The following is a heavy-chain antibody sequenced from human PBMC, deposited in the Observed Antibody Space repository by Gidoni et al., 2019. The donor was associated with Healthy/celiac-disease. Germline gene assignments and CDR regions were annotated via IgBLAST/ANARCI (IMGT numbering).Heavy chain of an antibody. Sequence: QVQLVESGGGVVQPGRSLRRSCAASGFTFSSYGMHWVRQAPGKGLEWVAVRSYDGSNKYYADSVKGRFTISRDNCKNTLYLQMNSLRAEDTAVYYCANAGSYYLDYWGQGTLVTVSS. CDR3: ANAGSYYLDY. CDR1: GFTFSSYG. J-gene: IGHJ4*02. V-gene: IGHV3-30*18. CDR2: RSYDGSNK. D-gene: IGHD1-26*01.